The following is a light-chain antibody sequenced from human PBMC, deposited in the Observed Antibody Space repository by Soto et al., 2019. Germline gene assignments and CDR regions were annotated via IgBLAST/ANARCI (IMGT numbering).Light chain of an antibody. J-gene: IGLJ3*02. CDR3: CSYAGSFTWV. Sequence: QSALTQPRSVSGSPGQSVTISCTGTSSDVDAYNYVSWYQQHPGKAPKLMIYDVSERPSGVPDRFSGSKSGNTASLTISGLQDDDEADYFCCSYAGSFTWVFGGGTKVTVL. CDR2: DVS. V-gene: IGLV2-11*01. CDR1: SSDVDAYNY.